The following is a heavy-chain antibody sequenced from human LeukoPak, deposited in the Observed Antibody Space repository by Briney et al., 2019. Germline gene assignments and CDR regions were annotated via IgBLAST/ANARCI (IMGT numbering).Heavy chain of an antibody. J-gene: IGHJ4*02. Sequence: PSETLSLTCTVSGGSISSGGYYWSWIRQPPGKGLEWIGEINHSGSTNYNPSLKSRVTISVDTSKNQFSLKLSSVTAADTAMYYCARGVSSSWYKSSKYYFDYWGQGTLVTVSS. CDR3: ARGVSSSWYKSSKYYFDY. D-gene: IGHD6-13*01. CDR2: INHSGST. CDR1: GGSISSGGYY. V-gene: IGHV4-39*07.